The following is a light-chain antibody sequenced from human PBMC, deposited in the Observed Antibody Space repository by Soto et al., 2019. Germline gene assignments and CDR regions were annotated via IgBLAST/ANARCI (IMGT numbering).Light chain of an antibody. CDR3: AAWDDSLNGYV. Sequence: QSVLTPPPSASGTPGHRVTISCSGSSSNIGSNTVNWYQQLPGTAPKLLIYSNNQRPSGVPDRFSGSKSGTSASLAISGLQSEDEADYYCAAWDDSLNGYVFGTGTKVTVL. CDR2: SNN. V-gene: IGLV1-44*01. J-gene: IGLJ1*01. CDR1: SSNIGSNT.